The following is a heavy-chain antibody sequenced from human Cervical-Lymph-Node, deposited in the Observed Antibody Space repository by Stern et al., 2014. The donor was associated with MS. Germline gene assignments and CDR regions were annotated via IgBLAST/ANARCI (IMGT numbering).Heavy chain of an antibody. CDR2: INPNTGVT. J-gene: IGHJ4*02. V-gene: IGHV1-2*04. D-gene: IGHD2-15*01. Sequence: QVQLVQSGAEVKKPGASVKVSCTASGYTFTGFVLHWVRQAPGQGLEWVGWINPNTGVTKSAQKFQGWVTLTRDTSINTVYMELNRLKSDDTAVFYCERGYPFFDNWGQGTLVTVSS. CDR3: ERGYPFFDN. CDR1: GYTFTGFV.